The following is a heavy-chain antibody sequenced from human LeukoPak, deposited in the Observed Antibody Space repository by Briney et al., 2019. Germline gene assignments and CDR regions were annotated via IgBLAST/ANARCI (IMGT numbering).Heavy chain of an antibody. CDR1: GGSVSDYY. CDR3: ARGIWEFQYYFDY. D-gene: IGHD3-10*01. V-gene: IGHV4-59*02. Sequence: SETLSLTCTISGGSVSDYYWSWIRQSPGKGLEWIGYIYHTGSTSYSPSLKSRVTISADTSQNQFSLKLSSVTAADTAVYYCARGIWEFQYYFDYWGQGTLVTVSS. J-gene: IGHJ4*02. CDR2: IYHTGST.